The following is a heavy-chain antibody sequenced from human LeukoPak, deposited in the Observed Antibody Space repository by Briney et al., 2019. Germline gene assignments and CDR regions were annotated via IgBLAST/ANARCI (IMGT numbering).Heavy chain of an antibody. CDR1: GGSISSYY. Sequence: SETLSPTCTVSGGSISSYYWSWIRQPPGKGLEWIGYIYYSGSTNYNPSLKSRVTISVDTSKNQFSLKLSSVTAADTAVYYCARGSGSGTYWFDPWGQGTLVTVSS. V-gene: IGHV4-59*01. D-gene: IGHD6-19*01. CDR3: ARGSGSGTYWFDP. CDR2: IYYSGST. J-gene: IGHJ5*02.